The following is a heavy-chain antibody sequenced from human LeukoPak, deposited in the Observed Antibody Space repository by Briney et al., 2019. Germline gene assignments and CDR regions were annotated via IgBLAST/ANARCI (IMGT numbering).Heavy chain of an antibody. D-gene: IGHD1-26*01. V-gene: IGHV4-59*01. CDR3: ARMYSRTSYYFDY. CDR1: GVSISTFY. Sequence: SETLSLTCSVSGVSISTFYWIWIRQPPAEGREWMGCFSYSGSTKYNPSLKSRVTMSVDTSKNQFSLKLSSVTAADTAVYYCARMYSRTSYYFDYWGQGTLVTVSS. CDR2: FSYSGST. J-gene: IGHJ4*02.